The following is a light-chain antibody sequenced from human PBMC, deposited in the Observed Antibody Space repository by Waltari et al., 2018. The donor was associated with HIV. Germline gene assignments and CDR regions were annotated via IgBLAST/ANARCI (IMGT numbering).Light chain of an antibody. J-gene: IGLJ1*01. CDR3: AAWDDTLNVYV. V-gene: IGLV1-44*01. CDR1: GSNIRSNF. CDR2: NDD. Sequence: SVLTQPPSVSGAPGQRVTISCSGSGSNIRSNFVNWYQQLPVTAPRVLIYNDDQRPSVVPARFSGSKSGTTASLAISGLQSEDEAEYHCAAWDDTLNVYVFGSGTKVTVL.